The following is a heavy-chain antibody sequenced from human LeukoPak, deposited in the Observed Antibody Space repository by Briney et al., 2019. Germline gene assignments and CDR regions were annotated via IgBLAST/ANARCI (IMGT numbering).Heavy chain of an antibody. V-gene: IGHV4-39*07. D-gene: IGHD4-17*01. CDR3: ARDRPPAYDYGDYGLGYYYMDV. Sequence: SETLSLTCTVSGGSISSSSYYWGWIRQPPGKGLEWIGSMYYSGSTYYNPSLKSRVTISVDMSKKQFSLKLSSVTAADTAVYYCARDRPPAYDYGDYGLGYYYMDVWGKGTTVTVSS. CDR2: MYYSGST. CDR1: GGSISSSSYY. J-gene: IGHJ6*03.